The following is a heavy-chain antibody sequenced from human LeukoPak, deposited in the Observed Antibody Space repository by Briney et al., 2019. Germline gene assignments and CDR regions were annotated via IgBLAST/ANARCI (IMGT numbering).Heavy chain of an antibody. CDR2: ISGGGGIT. Sequence: GGSLRLSCAASGFTFRKYAMSWVRQAPGKGLEWVSGISGGGGITYYADSVKGRFTVSRGSSKNTLYLQMSSLRPEDTAVYYCVKGIVVVTARAFDYWGQGTLVTVSS. V-gene: IGHV3-23*01. CDR3: VKGIVVVTARAFDY. J-gene: IGHJ4*02. D-gene: IGHD2-21*02. CDR1: GFTFRKYA.